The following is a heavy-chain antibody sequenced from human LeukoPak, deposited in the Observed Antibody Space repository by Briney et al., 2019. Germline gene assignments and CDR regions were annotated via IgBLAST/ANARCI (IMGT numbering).Heavy chain of an antibody. V-gene: IGHV3-7*01. CDR3: ARARGFFDY. D-gene: IGHD3-10*01. Sequence: GGSLRLSCAASGFTSSSYWMSWVRQAPGKGLEWVANIKQAGSEKYYVDSVKGRFNISRDKAENSLYLQMNSLRAEDTAVYYCARARGFFDYWGQGTLVTVTS. J-gene: IGHJ4*02. CDR2: IKQAGSEK. CDR1: GFTSSSYW.